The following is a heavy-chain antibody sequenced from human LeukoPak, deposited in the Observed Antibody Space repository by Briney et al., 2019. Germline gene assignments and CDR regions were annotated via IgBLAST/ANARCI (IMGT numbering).Heavy chain of an antibody. CDR2: IRYDGSDK. D-gene: IGHD1-26*01. CDR3: AKALSGSPPKPFDY. Sequence: GGSLRLSCVASGFTFSIYGMHWVRQAPGKGLEWVAFIRYDGSDKYYAESVKGRFTISRDNSKNTLYLLMNSLRAEDMAVYYCAKALSGSPPKPFDYWGQGTLVTVSS. CDR1: GFTFSIYG. J-gene: IGHJ4*02. V-gene: IGHV3-30*02.